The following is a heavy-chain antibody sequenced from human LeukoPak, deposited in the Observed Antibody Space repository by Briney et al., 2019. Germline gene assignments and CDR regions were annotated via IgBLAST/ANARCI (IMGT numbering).Heavy chain of an antibody. CDR3: ARDGYGDYFHY. CDR1: GGTFSSYA. Sequence: SVKVSCKASGGTFSSYAISWVRQAPGQGLEWMGGIIPIFGTANYAQKFQGRVTITADESTSTAYMEPSSLGSEDTAVYYCARDGYGDYFHYWGQGTLVTVSS. V-gene: IGHV1-69*13. CDR2: IIPIFGTA. D-gene: IGHD4-17*01. J-gene: IGHJ4*02.